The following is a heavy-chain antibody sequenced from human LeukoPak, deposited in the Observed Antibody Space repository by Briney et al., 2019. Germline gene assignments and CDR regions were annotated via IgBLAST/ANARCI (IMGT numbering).Heavy chain of an antibody. CDR1: GYTFAGYF. Sequence: ASVKVSCKASGYTFAGYFMHWVRQAPGQGLEWMGWINPNSGATEYAQKFQGRVTMTRDTSINTVYMELSRLRSDDTAVYYCMREGGFNWFDPWGQGTLVTAFS. J-gene: IGHJ5*02. CDR2: INPNSGAT. D-gene: IGHD3-16*01. CDR3: MREGGFNWFDP. V-gene: IGHV1-2*02.